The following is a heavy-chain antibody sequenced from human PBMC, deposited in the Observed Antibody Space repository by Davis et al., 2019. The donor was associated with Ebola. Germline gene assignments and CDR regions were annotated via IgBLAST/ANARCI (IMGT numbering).Heavy chain of an antibody. J-gene: IGHJ4*02. CDR2: TTHSGIT. D-gene: IGHD1-26*01. Sequence: MPGGSLRLSCAVYGGTFSDYYYYWIRQTPGKGLEWIGETTHSGITNYNPSLKSRVTISVDTSKNQFSLKLSSVTAADTAVYYCARHLGGGSYYMPFDYWGQGTLVTVSS. V-gene: IGHV4-34*01. CDR1: GGTFSDYY. CDR3: ARHLGGGSYYMPFDY.